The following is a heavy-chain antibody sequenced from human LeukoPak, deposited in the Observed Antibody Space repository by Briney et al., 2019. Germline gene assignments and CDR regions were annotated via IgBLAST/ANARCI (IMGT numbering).Heavy chain of an antibody. V-gene: IGHV1-69*13. CDR2: MILIYGRA. D-gene: IGHD2-2*01. CDR1: GAGFTSYA. CDR3: ARDGSADIVVVPAAMIPYYYYYGMDV. J-gene: IGHJ6*02. Sequence: GASVKLSCKSSGAGFTSYAFSWVRKPPAQGLGRVGGMILIYGRANYENKFHGRVTITADESTSTAYMELSSLRSEDTAVYYCARDGSADIVVVPAAMIPYYYYYGMDVWGQGTTVTVSS.